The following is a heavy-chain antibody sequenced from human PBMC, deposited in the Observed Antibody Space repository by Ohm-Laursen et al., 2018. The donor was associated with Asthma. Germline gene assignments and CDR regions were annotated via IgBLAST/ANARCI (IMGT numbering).Heavy chain of an antibody. CDR1: GFTFDDYA. CDR2: ISWNSGSI. Sequence: SLRLSCAASGFTFDDYAMHWVRQAPGKGLEWVSGISWNSGSIGYADSVKGRFTISRDNAKNSLYLQMNSLRAEDAAVYYCAKREGMDVWGQGTTVTVSS. V-gene: IGHV3-9*01. CDR3: AKREGMDV. J-gene: IGHJ6*02.